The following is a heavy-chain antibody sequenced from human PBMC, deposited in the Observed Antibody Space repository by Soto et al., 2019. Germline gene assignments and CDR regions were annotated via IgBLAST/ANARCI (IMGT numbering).Heavy chain of an antibody. D-gene: IGHD3-10*01. Sequence: GGALLVACATSVFTFSICAMSWVRQAPGKGLQLVSGISGSGGSAYYADSVKGRFTISRDNSKNTLYLQMNSLRAEDTAVYYCAKARYFGSAHFDYWGQGTLVTVSS. CDR1: VFTFSICA. CDR3: AKARYFGSAHFDY. V-gene: IGHV3-23*01. J-gene: IGHJ4*02. CDR2: ISGSGGSA.